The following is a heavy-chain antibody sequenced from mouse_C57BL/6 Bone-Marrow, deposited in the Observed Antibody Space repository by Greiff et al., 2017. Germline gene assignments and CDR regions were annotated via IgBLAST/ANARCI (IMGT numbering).Heavy chain of an antibody. J-gene: IGHJ2*01. CDR2: INPSSGYT. CDR1: GYTFTSYT. V-gene: IGHV1-4*01. Sequence: QVQLKQSGAELARPGASVKMSCKASGYTFTSYTMHWVKQRPGQGLEWIGYINPSSGYTKYNQKFKDKATLTADKSSSTAYMQLSSLTSEDSAVYYCARVLWYLRDYWGQGTTLTVSS. CDR3: ARVLWYLRDY. D-gene: IGHD2-1*01.